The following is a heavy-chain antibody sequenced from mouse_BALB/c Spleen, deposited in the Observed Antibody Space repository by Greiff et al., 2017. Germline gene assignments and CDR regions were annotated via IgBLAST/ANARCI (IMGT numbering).Heavy chain of an antibody. CDR2: ISSGGSYT. J-gene: IGHJ4*01. CDR1: GFTFSSYA. D-gene: IGHD2-1*01. Sequence: DVMLVESGGGLVKPGGSLKLSCAASGFTFSSYAMSWVRQSPEKRLEWVAEISSGGSYTYYPDTVTGRFTISRDNAKNTLYLEMSSLRSEDTAMYYCARDENGNFYAMDYWGQGTSVTVSS. CDR3: ARDENGNFYAMDY. V-gene: IGHV5-9-4*01.